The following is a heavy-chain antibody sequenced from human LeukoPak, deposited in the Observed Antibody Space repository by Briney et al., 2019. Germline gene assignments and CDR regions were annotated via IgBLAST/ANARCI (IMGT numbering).Heavy chain of an antibody. V-gene: IGHV3-21*01. CDR2: ISSSSSYI. CDR3: ARQGIAVAGTDY. J-gene: IGHJ4*02. Sequence: GGSLRLSCAASGFTFSSYAMSWVRQAPGKGLEWVSSISSSSSYIYYADSVKGRFTISRDNAKNSLYLQMNSLRGEDTAVYYCARQGIAVAGTDYWGQGTLVTVSS. D-gene: IGHD6-19*01. CDR1: GFTFSSYA.